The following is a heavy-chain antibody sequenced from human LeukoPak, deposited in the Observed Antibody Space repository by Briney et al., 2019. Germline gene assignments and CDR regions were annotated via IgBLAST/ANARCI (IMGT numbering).Heavy chain of an antibody. J-gene: IGHJ5*02. CDR1: GFTFSSYS. Sequence: GGSLRLSCAASGFTFSSYSMNWVRQAPGKGLEWVSAISGSGGSTYYADSVKGRFTISRDNSKNTLYLQMNSLRAEDTAVYYCAKDLGSPSYCGGDCSNPWGQGTLVTVSS. CDR2: ISGSGGST. D-gene: IGHD2-21*02. V-gene: IGHV3-23*01. CDR3: AKDLGSPSYCGGDCSNP.